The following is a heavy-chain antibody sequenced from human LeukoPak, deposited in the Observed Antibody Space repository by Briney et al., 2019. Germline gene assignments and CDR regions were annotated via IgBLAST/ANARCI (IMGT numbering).Heavy chain of an antibody. V-gene: IGHV3-7*03. CDR1: GFTFSSFW. Sequence: PGGSLRLSCAASGFTFSSFWMSWVRQAPGKGLEWVANINQDGGDKYYVDSVKGRFTISRGNSKNTLYLQMNSPRAEDTAVYYCADTRGGDWGQGTLVTVSS. CDR3: ADTRGGD. J-gene: IGHJ4*02. CDR2: INQDGGDK. D-gene: IGHD3-10*01.